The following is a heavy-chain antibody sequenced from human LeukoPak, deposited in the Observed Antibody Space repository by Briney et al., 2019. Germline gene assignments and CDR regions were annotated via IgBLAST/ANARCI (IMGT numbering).Heavy chain of an antibody. V-gene: IGHV3-53*01. CDR3: ARYKYYYDRSGYYFDY. J-gene: IGHJ4*02. CDR2: VYSGGST. CDR1: GFTFSNAW. Sequence: GGSLRLSCAGSGFTFSNAWMSWVRQAPGKGLECVSVVYSGGSTYYADSVKGRFTISRDNSKNTLYLQMNSLRAEDTAVYYCARYKYYYDRSGYYFDYWGQGTLVTVSS. D-gene: IGHD3-22*01.